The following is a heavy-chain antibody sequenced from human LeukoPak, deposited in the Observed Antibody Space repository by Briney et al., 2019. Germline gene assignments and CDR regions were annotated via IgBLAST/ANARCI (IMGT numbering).Heavy chain of an antibody. D-gene: IGHD3-3*01. Sequence: SETLSLTCTVSGGSISSYYWSWIRQPPGKGLEWIGYIYYSGSTNYNPSLKSRVTISVDTSKNQFSLKLSSVTAADTAVYYCARTYDLWSGPFDYWGQGTLVTVSS. J-gene: IGHJ4*02. CDR2: IYYSGST. CDR3: ARTYDLWSGPFDY. V-gene: IGHV4-59*08. CDR1: GGSISSYY.